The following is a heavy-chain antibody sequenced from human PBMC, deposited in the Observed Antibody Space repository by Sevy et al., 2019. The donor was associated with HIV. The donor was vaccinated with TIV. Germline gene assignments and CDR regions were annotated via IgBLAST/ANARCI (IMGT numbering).Heavy chain of an antibody. CDR3: AKDRVILWFGELLTVFDY. CDR2: ISGSCGST. J-gene: IGHJ4*02. D-gene: IGHD3-10*01. V-gene: IGHV3-23*01. CDR1: GFTFSSYA. Sequence: GGSLRLSCAASGFTFSSYAMSWVRQAPGKGLEWVSAISGSCGSTYYADSVKGRFTISRDNSKNTLYLQMTSLRAEDTAVYYCAKDRVILWFGELLTVFDYWGQGNLVTVSS.